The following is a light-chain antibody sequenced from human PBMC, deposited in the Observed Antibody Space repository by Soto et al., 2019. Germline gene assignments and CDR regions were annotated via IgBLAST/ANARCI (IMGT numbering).Light chain of an antibody. Sequence: ETVLTQSPATLSLSPGERATLSCRASQSVSSYLAWYQQKPGQAPRLLIYDASNRATGIPARFSGSGSGTDFTLTISSLEPEDFAVYYCQQRSNWPRVYTFGQGTKLEIK. CDR2: DAS. V-gene: IGKV3-11*01. CDR3: QQRSNWPRVYT. CDR1: QSVSSY. J-gene: IGKJ2*01.